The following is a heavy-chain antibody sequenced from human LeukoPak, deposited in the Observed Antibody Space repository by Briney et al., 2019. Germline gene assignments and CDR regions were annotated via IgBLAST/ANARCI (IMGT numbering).Heavy chain of an antibody. CDR2: ISSNGGST. J-gene: IGHJ4*02. Sequence: TGGSLRLSCAASGFTFSRYAMHWVRQAPGKGLEYVSAISSNGGSTYYANSVKGRFTISRDNSKNTLYLQMGSLRAEDMAVYYCARDSIAVAGTIDYWGQGTLVTVSS. CDR1: GFTFSRYA. D-gene: IGHD6-19*01. V-gene: IGHV3-64*01. CDR3: ARDSIAVAGTIDY.